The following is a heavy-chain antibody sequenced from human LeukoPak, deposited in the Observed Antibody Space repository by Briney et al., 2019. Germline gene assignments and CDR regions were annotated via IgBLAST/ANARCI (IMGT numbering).Heavy chain of an antibody. CDR1: GFTFSSYG. Sequence: GRSLRLSCAASGFTFSSYGMHWVRQAPGKGLEWVAVIWYDGSNKYYADSVKGRFTISRDNSKNTLYLQMNSLRAEDTAVYCCAKEYYYGSGSKVDYWGQGTLVTVSS. CDR3: AKEYYYGSGSKVDY. D-gene: IGHD3-10*01. J-gene: IGHJ4*02. CDR2: IWYDGSNK. V-gene: IGHV3-33*06.